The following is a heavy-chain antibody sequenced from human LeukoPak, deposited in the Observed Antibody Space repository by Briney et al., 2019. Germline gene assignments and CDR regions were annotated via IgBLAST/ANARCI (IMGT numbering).Heavy chain of an antibody. CDR2: ISGSGGST. Sequence: GGSLRLSCAASGFTFSSYAMSWVRQAPGKGLEWVSAISGSGGSTYYADSVKGRFTISRDNSKNTLYLQMNSLRAEDTAVYYCAKDHHVYYYDSSGYYPFDYWGQGTLVTVSS. CDR3: AKDHHVYYYDSSGYYPFDY. J-gene: IGHJ4*02. CDR1: GFTFSSYA. V-gene: IGHV3-23*01. D-gene: IGHD3-22*01.